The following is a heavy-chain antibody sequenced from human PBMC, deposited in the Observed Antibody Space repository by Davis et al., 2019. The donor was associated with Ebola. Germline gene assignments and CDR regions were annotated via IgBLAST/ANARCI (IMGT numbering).Heavy chain of an antibody. V-gene: IGHV3-30*03. CDR3: ARAFLHENLDY. D-gene: IGHD1-14*01. CDR2: ISYDGIRK. Sequence: GESLKISCAAPGFNFGAYGMHWVRQAPGKGLEWVAVISYDGIRKYYADSVKGRFTISRDNSKNTVSLLMDSLSSDDATVYYCARAFLHENLDYWGQGALVSVSS. J-gene: IGHJ4*02. CDR1: GFNFGAYG.